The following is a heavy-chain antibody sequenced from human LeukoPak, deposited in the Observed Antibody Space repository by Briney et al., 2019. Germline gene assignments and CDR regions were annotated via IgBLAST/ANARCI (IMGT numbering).Heavy chain of an antibody. Sequence: SETLSLTCTVSGGSISSSSYYWGWIRQPPGKGLEWIGSIYYSGSTYYNPSLKSRVTISVDTSKNQFSLKLSSVAAADTAVYYCARLGLYGMDVWAKGPRSPSP. V-gene: IGHV4-39*01. CDR1: GGSISSSSYY. CDR2: IYYSGST. D-gene: IGHD3-16*01. CDR3: ARLGLYGMDV. J-gene: IGHJ6*02.